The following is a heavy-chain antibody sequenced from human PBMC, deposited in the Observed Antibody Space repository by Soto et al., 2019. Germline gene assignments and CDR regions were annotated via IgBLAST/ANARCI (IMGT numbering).Heavy chain of an antibody. V-gene: IGHV4-39*01. CDR2: IFYSGTT. CDR1: GGSISRSSNF. Sequence: SETLSLTCTVSGGSISRSSNFWGCIRQPPGKGLEWIGSIFYSGTTYYTPSLKSRVTISVDTSKNQFSLKLRSVTAADTSVYYCARNVFCSATTSFDYWGQGTLVTVSS. D-gene: IGHD3-3*01. J-gene: IGHJ4*02. CDR3: ARNVFCSATTSFDY.